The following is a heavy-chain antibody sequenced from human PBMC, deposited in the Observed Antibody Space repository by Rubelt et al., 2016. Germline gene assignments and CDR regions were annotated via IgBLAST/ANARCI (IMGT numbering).Heavy chain of an antibody. Sequence: QVQLVQSGAEVKKPGASVKVSCKASGYTFTSYGISWVRQAPGKGLEWMGGFDPEDGETIYAQKFQGRVTMTEDTSTDTAYMELSSLRSEDTAVYYCATVPHDYWAREPWSPSPQ. J-gene: IGHJ4*02. CDR3: ATVPHDY. CDR1: GYTFTSYG. CDR2: FDPEDGET. V-gene: IGHV1-24*01.